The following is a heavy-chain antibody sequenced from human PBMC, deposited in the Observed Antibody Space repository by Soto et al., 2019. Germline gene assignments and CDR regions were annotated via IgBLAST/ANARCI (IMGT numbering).Heavy chain of an antibody. Sequence: SQTLSLTCAISGDSVSSNSAAWDWLRQSPSRGLEWLGRTYYRSKWYNDYVVSVKSRITINPDTSKNQFSLQLNSVTPEDTAVYYCARERGVLSEAFDIWGQGTVVTVSS. CDR2: TYYRSKWYN. J-gene: IGHJ3*02. CDR1: GDSVSSNSAA. V-gene: IGHV6-1*01. CDR3: ARERGVLSEAFDI. D-gene: IGHD3-10*01.